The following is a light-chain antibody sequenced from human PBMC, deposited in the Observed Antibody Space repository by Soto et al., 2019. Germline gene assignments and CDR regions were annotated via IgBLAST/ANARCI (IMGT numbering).Light chain of an antibody. CDR1: QSVSSY. Sequence: EIVLTQSPATLSLSPGERATLSCRASQSVSSYLAGYQQKPGQAPRLLIYDASIRATGIPARFSGSGSGTDFTLTISSLEPEDFAVYYCQQRSNWPPGLTFGGGTKVEIK. J-gene: IGKJ4*01. CDR2: DAS. V-gene: IGKV3-11*01. CDR3: QQRSNWPPGLT.